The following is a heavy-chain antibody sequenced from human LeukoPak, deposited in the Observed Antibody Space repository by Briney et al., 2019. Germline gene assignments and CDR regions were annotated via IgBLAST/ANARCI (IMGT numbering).Heavy chain of an antibody. Sequence: PGGSLRLSCTASGFTFSSYEMTWVRQAPGKGLEWVSYISSSGSTIYYADSVKGRFTISRDNAKNSLYLQMNSLRAEDTAVYYCASDLSMIPYYWGQGTLVTVSS. J-gene: IGHJ4*02. CDR3: ASDLSMIPYY. V-gene: IGHV3-48*03. CDR2: ISSSGSTI. D-gene: IGHD3-22*01. CDR1: GFTFSSYE.